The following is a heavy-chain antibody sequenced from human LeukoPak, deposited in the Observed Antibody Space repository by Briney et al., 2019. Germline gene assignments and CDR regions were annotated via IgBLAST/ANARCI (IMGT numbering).Heavy chain of an antibody. CDR1: GGTFSSYA. CDR3: AREGDDLSSSGYYDPLGY. Sequence: GASVKVSCKASGGTFSSYAISWVRQAPGQGLEWMGRIIPILGIANYAQKLQGRVTMTTDTSTSTAYMELRSLRSDDTAVYYCAREGDDLSSSGYYDPLGYWGQGTLVTVSS. J-gene: IGHJ4*02. CDR2: IIPILGIA. V-gene: IGHV1-69*04. D-gene: IGHD3-22*01.